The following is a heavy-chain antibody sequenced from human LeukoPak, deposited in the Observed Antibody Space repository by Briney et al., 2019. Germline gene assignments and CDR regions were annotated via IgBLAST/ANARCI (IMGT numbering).Heavy chain of an antibody. CDR1: GFTFDDYA. CDR3: AKDLIAAAGMEYYYYGMDV. D-gene: IGHD6-13*01. CDR2: ISWNSGSI. J-gene: IGHJ6*02. Sequence: PGGSLRLSCAASGFTFDDYAMHWVRQAPGKGLEWVSGISWNSGSIGYADSVKGRFTISRDNAKNSLYLQMNSLRAEDTALYYCAKDLIAAAGMEYYYYGMDVWGQGTTVTVSS. V-gene: IGHV3-9*01.